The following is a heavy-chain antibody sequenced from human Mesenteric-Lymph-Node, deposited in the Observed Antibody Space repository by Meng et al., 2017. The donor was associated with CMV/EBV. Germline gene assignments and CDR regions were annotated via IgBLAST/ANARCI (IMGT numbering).Heavy chain of an antibody. CDR3: AREVVTSWAAAGDDALDI. Sequence: FTSYYMHWVRQAPGQGLEWMGIINPSGGSTSYAQKFQGRVTMTRDTSTSTVYMELSSLRSEDTAVYYCAREVVTSWAAAGDDALDIWGQGTMVTVSS. V-gene: IGHV1-46*01. D-gene: IGHD6-13*01. J-gene: IGHJ3*02. CDR1: FTSYY. CDR2: INPSGGST.